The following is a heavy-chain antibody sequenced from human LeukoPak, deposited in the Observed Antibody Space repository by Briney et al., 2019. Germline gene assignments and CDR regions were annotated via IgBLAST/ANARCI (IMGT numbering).Heavy chain of an antibody. D-gene: IGHD6-19*01. CDR2: VYSGGST. Sequence: GGSLRLSCAASGFTVSSNYMSWVRQAPGKGLEWVSVVYSGGSTYYADSVKGRFTISRDNSKNTLYLQMNSLRAEDTAVYYCASSAFSSSGWYGDYWGQGTLVTVSS. V-gene: IGHV3-53*01. CDR3: ASSAFSSSGWYGDY. CDR1: GFTVSSNY. J-gene: IGHJ4*02.